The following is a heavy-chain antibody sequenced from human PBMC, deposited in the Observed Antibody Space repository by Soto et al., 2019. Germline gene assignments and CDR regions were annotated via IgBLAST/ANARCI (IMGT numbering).Heavy chain of an antibody. D-gene: IGHD3-10*01. Sequence: PSETLSLTCAFYGGSFSGYYWSWIRQPPGKGLEWIGEINHSGSTNYNPSLKSRVTISVDTSKNQFSLKLSSVTAADTAVYYCARGHYYGSGSAIRWFDPWGQGTLVTVSS. CDR1: GGSFSGYY. CDR3: ARGHYYGSGSAIRWFDP. CDR2: INHSGST. V-gene: IGHV4-34*01. J-gene: IGHJ5*02.